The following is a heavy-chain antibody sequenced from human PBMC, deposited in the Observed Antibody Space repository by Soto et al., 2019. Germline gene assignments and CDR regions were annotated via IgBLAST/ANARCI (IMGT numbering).Heavy chain of an antibody. CDR1: GFTFSSYS. V-gene: IGHV3-21*01. CDR2: ISSSSSYI. CDR3: ASTYYDFWSGYDYCYYYMDV. D-gene: IGHD3-3*01. J-gene: IGHJ6*03. Sequence: PGGSLRLSCAASGFTFSSYSMNWVRQAPGKGLEWVSSISSSSSYIYYADSVKGRFTISRDNAKNSLYLQMNSLRAEDTAVYYCASTYYDFWSGYDYCYYYMDVWGKGTTVTVPS.